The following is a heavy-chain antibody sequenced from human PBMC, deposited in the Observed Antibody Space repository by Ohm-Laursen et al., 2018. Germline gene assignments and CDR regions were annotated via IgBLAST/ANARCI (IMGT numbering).Heavy chain of an antibody. CDR1: GFTFSSNW. J-gene: IGHJ4*02. V-gene: IGHV3-7*01. CDR2: IKQDGREK. D-gene: IGHD3-16*01. CDR3: TSVTFTEAAIFDY. Sequence: SLRLSCSASGFTFSSNWMTWVRQAPGKGLEWVANIKQDGREKYYVDSVKGRFTISRDNAQNSLYLQMNSPRVEDAAVYYCTSVTFTEAAIFDYWGQGTLVTVSS.